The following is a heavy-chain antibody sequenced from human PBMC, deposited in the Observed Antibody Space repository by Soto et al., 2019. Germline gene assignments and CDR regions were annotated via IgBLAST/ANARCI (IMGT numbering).Heavy chain of an antibody. V-gene: IGHV2-70*01. CDR2: IDWDDDK. Sequence: SGPTLVNPTQTLTLTCTFSGFSLSTSGMCVSWIRQPPGKALEWLALIDWDDDKYYSTSLKTRLTISKDTSKNQVVLTMTNMDPVDTATYYCARTYDSSGYFPHYYYYGMDVWGQGTTVTVSS. J-gene: IGHJ6*02. D-gene: IGHD3-22*01. CDR1: GFSLSTSGMC. CDR3: ARTYDSSGYFPHYYYYGMDV.